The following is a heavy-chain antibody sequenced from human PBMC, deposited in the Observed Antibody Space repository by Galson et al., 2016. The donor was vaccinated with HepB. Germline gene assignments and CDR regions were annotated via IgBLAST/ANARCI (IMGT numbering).Heavy chain of an antibody. Sequence: SETLSLTCDVSGYSISNGYYWGWIRQPPGKGLEWIGIIYNTGNTYYNASLKSRVTMSVDTSKNQFSLKLTSVTAADSAVYYCARVGDRAWPPDNRFDPWGQGILVTVSS. CDR3: ARVGDRAWPPDNRFDP. J-gene: IGHJ5*02. CDR1: GYSISNGYY. CDR2: IYNTGNT. D-gene: IGHD2-21*01. V-gene: IGHV4-38-2*01.